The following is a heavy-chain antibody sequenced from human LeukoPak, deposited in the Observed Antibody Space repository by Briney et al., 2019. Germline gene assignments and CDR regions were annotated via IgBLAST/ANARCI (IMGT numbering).Heavy chain of an antibody. V-gene: IGHV1-69*05. CDR1: GGTFSSYA. Sequence: ASVKVSCKASGGTFSSYAISWVRQAPGRGLEWMGRIIPIFGTANYAQKFQGRVTITTDESTSTAYMELSSLRSEDTAVYYCARGHVAVADGRFDYWGQGTLVTVSS. J-gene: IGHJ4*02. CDR3: ARGHVAVADGRFDY. CDR2: IIPIFGTA. D-gene: IGHD6-19*01.